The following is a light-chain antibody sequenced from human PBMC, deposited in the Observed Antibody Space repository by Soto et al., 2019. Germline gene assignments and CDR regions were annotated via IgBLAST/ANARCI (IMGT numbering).Light chain of an antibody. J-gene: IGKJ1*01. V-gene: IGKV3-20*01. Sequence: LKQCAGGVSLTKTERATLSCRSSQRVXSSYLAWYLQNPGQAPRLLXYGASSRASGIPDRLSGSGSGTDFTLTISRLEPDYFALYYCHQYGFAPWTFGQGTKVDIK. CDR2: GAS. CDR1: QRVXSSY. CDR3: HQYGFAPWT.